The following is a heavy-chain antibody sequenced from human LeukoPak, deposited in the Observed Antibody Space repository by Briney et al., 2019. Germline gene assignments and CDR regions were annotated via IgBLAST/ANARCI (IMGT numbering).Heavy chain of an antibody. V-gene: IGHV4-34*01. CDR1: GGSLSGYY. CDR3: ARVYLQLLWSPNDAFDI. J-gene: IGHJ3*02. CDR2: INHSGST. D-gene: IGHD3-10*01. Sequence: TSETLSLTCAVYGGSLSGYYWSWIRQPPGKGLEWIGEINHSGSTNYNPSLKSRVTISVDTSKNQFSLKLSSVTAADTAVYYCARVYLQLLWSPNDAFDIWGQGTTVTVSS.